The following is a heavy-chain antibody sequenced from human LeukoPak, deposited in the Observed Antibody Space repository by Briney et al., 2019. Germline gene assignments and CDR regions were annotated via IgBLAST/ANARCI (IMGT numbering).Heavy chain of an antibody. CDR2: ISYDGSNK. CDR3: ARGIRMMAAGVCSMNV. D-gene: IGHD2-21*01. V-gene: IGHV3-30-3*01. CDR1: GFTFSSYA. Sequence: GGSLRLSCAASGFTFSSYAMHWVRQAPGKGLEWVAVISYDGSNKYYADSVKGRFTISRDNSKNTLYLQMNSLRAEDTAVYYCARGIRMMAAGVCSMNVWGQGTTVTVSS. J-gene: IGHJ6*02.